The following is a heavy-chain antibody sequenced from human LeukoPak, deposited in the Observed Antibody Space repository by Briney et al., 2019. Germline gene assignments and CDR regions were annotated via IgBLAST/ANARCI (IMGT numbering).Heavy chain of an antibody. Sequence: PGASVKVSCKASGYTFTSYAMNWVRQAPGQGLEWMGWINTNTGNPTYAQGFTGRFVFSLDTSVSTAYLQISSLKAEDTAVYYCAKGYGWEASYYYYYMDVWGKGTTVTISS. J-gene: IGHJ6*03. CDR3: AKGYGWEASYYYYYMDV. V-gene: IGHV7-4-1*02. CDR1: GYTFTSYA. CDR2: INTNTGNP. D-gene: IGHD1-26*01.